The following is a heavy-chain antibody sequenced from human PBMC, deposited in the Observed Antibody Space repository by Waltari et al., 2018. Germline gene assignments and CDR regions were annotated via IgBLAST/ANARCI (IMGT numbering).Heavy chain of an antibody. V-gene: IGHV1-69*05. D-gene: IGHD1-1*01. CDR3: ARRLGNWNDVYFDY. J-gene: IGHJ4*02. Sequence: QVQVLQSGAEVKKPGASVKVSCKASGYTFSNYGITWVRQAPGQGLEWRGWIIPIFGTANYAQKFQGRVTITTDESTSTAYMELSSLRSEDTAVYYCARRLGNWNDVYFDYCGQGTLVTVSS. CDR2: IIPIFGTA. CDR1: GYTFSNYG.